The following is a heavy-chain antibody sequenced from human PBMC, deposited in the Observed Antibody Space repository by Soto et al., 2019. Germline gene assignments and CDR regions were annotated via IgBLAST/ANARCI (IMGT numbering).Heavy chain of an antibody. CDR3: VHSRCSLPSDK. CDR1: GFSLSTFGMG. CDR2: IYWNDDK. D-gene: IGHD6-13*01. V-gene: IGHV2-5*01. Sequence: SCTSVVRPTQTLTLTCTFSGFSLSTFGMGVGCIRQPPGKAMEWLALIYWNDDKRYSPSLKSRLTITKDTSKNLVVLKMTNMGPGDTATYNCVHSRCSLPSDKWGQGTLVTDSS. J-gene: IGHJ4*02.